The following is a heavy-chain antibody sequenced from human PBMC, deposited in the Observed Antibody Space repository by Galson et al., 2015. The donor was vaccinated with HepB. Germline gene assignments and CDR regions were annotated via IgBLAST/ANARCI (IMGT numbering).Heavy chain of an antibody. J-gene: IGHJ4*02. D-gene: IGHD3-10*01. Sequence: QSGAEVKKPGESLKISCKGSGYSFTSYWIGWVRQMPGKGLEWMGIIYPGDSDTRYSPSFQGQVTISADKSISTAYLQWSSLKASDTAMYYCARYNRSAKSDYYGSGSYYKQHFDYWGQGTLVTVSS. CDR2: IYPGDSDT. V-gene: IGHV5-51*01. CDR3: ARYNRSAKSDYYGSGSYYKQHFDY. CDR1: GYSFTSYW.